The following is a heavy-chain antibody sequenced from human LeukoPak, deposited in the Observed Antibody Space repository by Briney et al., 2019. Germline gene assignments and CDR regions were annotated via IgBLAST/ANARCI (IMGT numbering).Heavy chain of an antibody. V-gene: IGHV4-34*01. J-gene: IGHJ4*02. D-gene: IGHD6-6*01. Sequence: SETLSLTCAVYGGSFSGYYWSWIRQPPGKGLEWIGEINHSGSTNYNPSLKSRVTISVDTSKNQFSLKLSSVTAADTAVYYCAREVPYSSSSGVRSTRVDYWAREPWSPSPQ. CDR3: AREVPYSSSSGVRSTRVDY. CDR2: INHSGST. CDR1: GGSFSGYY.